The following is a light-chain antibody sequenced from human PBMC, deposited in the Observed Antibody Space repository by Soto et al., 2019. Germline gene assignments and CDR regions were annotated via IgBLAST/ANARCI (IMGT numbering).Light chain of an antibody. CDR1: QSIGNY. V-gene: IGKV1-39*01. Sequence: DLQMTQSPSSLSASVGDRVTITCRASQSIGNYLHWYQQIPGKAPKLLIYDTSSLHSGVPSRFSGSGSGTHFTLTISSLRPEDITTYYCQQSYTTVNSFGQGTKLEI. J-gene: IGKJ2*01. CDR2: DTS. CDR3: QQSYTTVNS.